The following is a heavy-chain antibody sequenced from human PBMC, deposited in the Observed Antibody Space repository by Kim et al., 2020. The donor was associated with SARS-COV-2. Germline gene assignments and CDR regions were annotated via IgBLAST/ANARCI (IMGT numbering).Heavy chain of an antibody. CDR3: SMVRGVHGGGYYYYGMDV. CDR2: INHSGST. V-gene: IGHV4-34*01. CDR1: GGSFSGYY. D-gene: IGHD3-10*01. Sequence: SETLSLTCAVYGGSFSGYYWSWIRQSPGKGLEWIGEINHSGSTNYNPSLKSRVTISVDTSKNQFSLKLSSVTAADTAVYYCSMVRGVHGGGYYYYGMDVWGQGTTVTVSS. J-gene: IGHJ6*02.